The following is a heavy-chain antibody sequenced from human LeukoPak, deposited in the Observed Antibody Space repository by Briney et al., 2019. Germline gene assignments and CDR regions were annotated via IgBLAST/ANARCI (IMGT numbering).Heavy chain of an antibody. CDR3: ARVGMALYSSSWYH. D-gene: IGHD6-13*01. Sequence: GGSLRLPCAASGFTFSSYSMNWVRQAPGKGLEWVSYISSSSSTIYYADSVKGRFTISRDNAKNSLYLQMNSLRAEDTAVYYCARVGMALYSSSWYHWGQGTLVTVSS. CDR1: GFTFSSYS. V-gene: IGHV3-48*04. CDR2: ISSSSSTI. J-gene: IGHJ5*02.